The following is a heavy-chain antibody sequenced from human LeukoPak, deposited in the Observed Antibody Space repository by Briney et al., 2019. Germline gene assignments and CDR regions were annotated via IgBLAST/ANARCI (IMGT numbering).Heavy chain of an antibody. CDR2: ISYDGSNK. J-gene: IGHJ6*02. Sequence: AGGSLRLSCAASGFTFSSYGMHWVRQAPGKGPEWVAVISYDGSNKYYADSVKGRFTISRDNSKNTLYLQMNSLRAEDTAVYYCARYCSSTSCYWSYYYGMDVWGQGTTVTVSS. D-gene: IGHD2-2*01. V-gene: IGHV3-30*03. CDR3: ARYCSSTSCYWSYYYGMDV. CDR1: GFTFSSYG.